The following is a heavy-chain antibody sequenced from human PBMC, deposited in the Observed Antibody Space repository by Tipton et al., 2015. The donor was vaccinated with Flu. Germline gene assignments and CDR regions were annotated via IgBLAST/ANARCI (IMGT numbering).Heavy chain of an antibody. V-gene: IGHV4-39*07. CDR3: ARRDFSTYVSDPKNWFDP. D-gene: IGHD4-11*01. CDR1: GGSISSVSHY. J-gene: IGHJ5*02. CDR2: VFHTGSS. Sequence: TLSLTCAVSGGSISSVSHYWGWIRQPPGKGLEWIGNVFHTGSSYYNPSLKSRVTISVDTSKNQFSLKLTSVTAADTGVYYCARRDFSTYVSDPKNWFDPWGQGTLVTVSS.